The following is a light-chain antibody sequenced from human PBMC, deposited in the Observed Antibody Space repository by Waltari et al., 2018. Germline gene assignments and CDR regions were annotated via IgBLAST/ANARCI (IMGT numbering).Light chain of an antibody. CDR2: SNH. V-gene: IGLV1-44*01. CDR3: ATWDDSLNGWV. Sequence: QSVLTQPPSASGTPGQRVTISCSGSTSNIGSTTVNWYQQVPGAAPKLLISSNHQRPSGVPARFSGSKSATSASLAISGLQSEDESYFYCATWDDSLNGWVFGGGTKVTVL. J-gene: IGLJ3*02. CDR1: TSNIGSTT.